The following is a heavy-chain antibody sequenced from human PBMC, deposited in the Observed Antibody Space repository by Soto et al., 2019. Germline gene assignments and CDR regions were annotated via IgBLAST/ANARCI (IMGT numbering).Heavy chain of an antibody. V-gene: IGHV3-21*01. CDR1: GFTFSSYN. J-gene: IGHJ6*03. D-gene: IGHD4-17*01. CDR3: PGGGINYGDYRSMDV. Sequence: EVQLVESGGGLVKPGGSLRLSCAASGFTFSSYNMNWVRQAPGKGLEWVSSLSSSSTYIYYAASVKGRFTISRDNAKNSLYLQMNSLRAEDPAVYYCPGGGINYGDYRSMDVWGEGTTVTVSS. CDR2: LSSSSTYI.